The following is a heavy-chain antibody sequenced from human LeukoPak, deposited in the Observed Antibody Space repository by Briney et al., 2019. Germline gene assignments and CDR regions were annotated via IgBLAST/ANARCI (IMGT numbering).Heavy chain of an antibody. CDR3: AKKGAVSGTDYFDY. D-gene: IGHD6-19*01. CDR1: GFIFSGYA. J-gene: IGHJ4*02. CDR2: VTSGGSA. V-gene: IGHV3-23*01. Sequence: GGSLRLSCAASGFIFSGYAMSWVRQAPGKGLEWVSGVTSGGSAYYADSVTGRFTISRDNSKITLYLQMNSLRAEDTAVYYCAKKGAVSGTDYFDYWGQGTLVTVSS.